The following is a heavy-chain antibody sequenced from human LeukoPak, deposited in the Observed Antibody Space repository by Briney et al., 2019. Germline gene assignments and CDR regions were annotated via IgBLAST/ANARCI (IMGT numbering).Heavy chain of an antibody. Sequence: GASVKVSCKASGYTFTSYYMHWVRQAPGQGLEWMGIINPSGGSTSYAQKFQGRVTMTRDTSISTAYMELSRLRSDDTAVYYCARVHTWGAPDVWGKGTTVTVSS. CDR1: GYTFTSYY. J-gene: IGHJ6*04. CDR3: ARVHTWGAPDV. D-gene: IGHD3-16*01. V-gene: IGHV1-46*01. CDR2: INPSGGST.